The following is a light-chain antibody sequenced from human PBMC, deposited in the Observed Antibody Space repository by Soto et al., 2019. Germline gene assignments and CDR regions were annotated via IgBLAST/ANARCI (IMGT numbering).Light chain of an antibody. CDR1: QSVSSY. J-gene: IGKJ5*01. CDR2: DAS. V-gene: IGKV3-11*01. Sequence: DIVLTQSPATLSLSPGERATLSCRASQSVSSYLAWYQQKPGQAPRLLIYDASDRATGIPARFRGSGSGTDLTLTISSLEPEDFAVYYCQQRSNWPVTFGQGTRLEI. CDR3: QQRSNWPVT.